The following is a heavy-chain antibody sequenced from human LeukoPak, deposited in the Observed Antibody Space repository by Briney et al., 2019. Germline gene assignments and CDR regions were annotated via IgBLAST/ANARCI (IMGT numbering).Heavy chain of an antibody. Sequence: KPSETLSLTCAVYGGSLSGYYWSWIRQPPGKGLEWIGEINHSGSTNYNPSLKSRVTISVDTSKNQFSLKLSSVTAADTAVYYCARTAVLQVPGRRRFDPWGQGTLVTVSS. CDR1: GGSLSGYY. J-gene: IGHJ5*02. CDR2: INHSGST. CDR3: ARTAVLQVPGRRRFDP. D-gene: IGHD4/OR15-4a*01. V-gene: IGHV4-34*01.